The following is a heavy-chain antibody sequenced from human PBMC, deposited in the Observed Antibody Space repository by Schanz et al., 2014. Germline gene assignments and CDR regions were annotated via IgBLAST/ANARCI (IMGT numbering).Heavy chain of an antibody. Sequence: QVQLVQSGAEVKKPGSSMKVSCKASGGTFNSYTINWVRQAPGQGLEWMGRIISILGIPNYAQKFQGRVTFTADKSTSTAYMELSSLKSEDTAVYYCARDQSPYTNSSDVRYFDYWGQGSLVTVSS. D-gene: IGHD6-6*01. CDR3: ARDQSPYTNSSDVRYFDY. CDR1: GGTFNSYT. V-gene: IGHV1-69*08. J-gene: IGHJ4*02. CDR2: IISILGIP.